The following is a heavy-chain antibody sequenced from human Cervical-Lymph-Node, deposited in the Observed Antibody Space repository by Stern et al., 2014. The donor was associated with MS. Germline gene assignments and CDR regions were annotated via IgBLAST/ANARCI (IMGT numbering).Heavy chain of an antibody. Sequence: QVQLGQSGAEVRKPGSSVRVSCKTSGGTFSSYTISWVRQVPGQGLEWMGRIIPMYDIANYAQKFQGRVTITADKSTSTAYMELSSLRSEDTAVYYCASVPLVVLVPTRGDAFDIWGQGTMVTVSS. CDR3: ASVPLVVLVPTRGDAFDI. CDR2: IIPMYDIA. D-gene: IGHD2-21*01. V-gene: IGHV1-69*09. CDR1: GGTFSSYT. J-gene: IGHJ3*02.